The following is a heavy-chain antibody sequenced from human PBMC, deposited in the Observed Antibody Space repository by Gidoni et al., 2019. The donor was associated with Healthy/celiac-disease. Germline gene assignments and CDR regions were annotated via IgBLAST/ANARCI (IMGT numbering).Heavy chain of an antibody. D-gene: IGHD6-13*01. J-gene: IGHJ6*02. Sequence: QVQLQESGPGLVKPSETLSLTCTVSGYSISSGYYWGWIRQPPGKGLEWIGSIYHSGSTYYNPSLKSRVTISVDTSKNQFSLKLSSVTAADTAVYYCAVTGYSSSWDPLVYGMDVWGQGTTVTVSS. CDR2: IYHSGST. CDR1: GYSISSGYY. V-gene: IGHV4-38-2*02. CDR3: AVTGYSSSWDPLVYGMDV.